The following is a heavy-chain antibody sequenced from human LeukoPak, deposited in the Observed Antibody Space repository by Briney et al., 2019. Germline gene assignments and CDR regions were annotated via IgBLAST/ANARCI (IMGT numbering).Heavy chain of an antibody. Sequence: PGGSLRLSCAASGFTFSSYGVHWVRQPPGKGLEWVASIRYDGSDKYYGDSVKGRFTISRDNANTTLFLQMKSLRAEDTAVYYCAKQGCAGSCPSGYNWFDPWGQGTLVTVSS. CDR3: AKQGCAGSCPSGYNWFDP. CDR2: IRYDGSDK. V-gene: IGHV3-30*02. D-gene: IGHD2-15*01. J-gene: IGHJ5*02. CDR1: GFTFSSYG.